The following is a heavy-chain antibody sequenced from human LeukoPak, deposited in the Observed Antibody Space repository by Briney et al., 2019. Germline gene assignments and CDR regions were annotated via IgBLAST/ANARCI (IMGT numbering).Heavy chain of an antibody. CDR2: ISSSSSTI. D-gene: IGHD3-10*01. CDR3: ARARFRTGMDV. CDR1: GFTFSSYS. V-gene: IGHV3-48*04. J-gene: IGHJ6*03. Sequence: GGSLRLSCAASGFTFSSYSMNWVRQAPGKGLEWVSYISSSSSTIYYADSVKGRFTISRDNAKNSLYLQMNSLRAEDTAVYYCARARFRTGMDVWGKGTTVTVSS.